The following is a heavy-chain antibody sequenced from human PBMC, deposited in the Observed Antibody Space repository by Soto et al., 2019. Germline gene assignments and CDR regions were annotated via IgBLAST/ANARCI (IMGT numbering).Heavy chain of an antibody. CDR1: GFSLSTSGMC. J-gene: IGHJ6*02. CDR3: ARSIYGSGSYPFYYYGMDV. D-gene: IGHD3-10*01. V-gene: IGHV2-70*01. CDR2: IDWDDDK. Sequence: XGPTLVNPTQTLTLTCTFSGFSLSTSGMCVSWIRQPPGKALEWLALIDWDDDKYYSTSLKTRLTISKDTSKNQVVLTMTNMDPVDTATYYCARSIYGSGSYPFYYYGMDVWGQGTTVTVSS.